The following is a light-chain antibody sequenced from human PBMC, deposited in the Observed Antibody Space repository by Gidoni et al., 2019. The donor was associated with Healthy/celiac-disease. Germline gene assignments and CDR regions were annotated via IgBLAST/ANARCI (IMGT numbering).Light chain of an antibody. CDR1: QRVSSN. CDR3: QQYNNWPPNS. Sequence: EIVMTQSPDTLSVSPGERATLSCRASQRVSSNLAWYQQKPGQAPRLLIYGASTRATGIPARFSGSGSGTEFTLTISSLQSEDFAVYYCQQYNNWPPNSFGQGTKLEIK. J-gene: IGKJ2*03. CDR2: GAS. V-gene: IGKV3-15*01.